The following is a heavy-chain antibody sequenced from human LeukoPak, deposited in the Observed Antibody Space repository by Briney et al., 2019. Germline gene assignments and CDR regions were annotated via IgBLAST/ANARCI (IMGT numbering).Heavy chain of an antibody. Sequence: SETLSLTCTVSGGSISSGSYYWSWIRQPAGKGLEWIGRIYTSGSTNYNPSLKSRVTISVDTSKNQFSLKLSSVTAADTAVYYCATRDRDYGDYLFYYYYMDVWGKGTTVTVSS. CDR1: GGSISSGSYY. CDR3: ATRDRDYGDYLFYYYYMDV. J-gene: IGHJ6*03. CDR2: IYTSGST. D-gene: IGHD4-17*01. V-gene: IGHV4-61*02.